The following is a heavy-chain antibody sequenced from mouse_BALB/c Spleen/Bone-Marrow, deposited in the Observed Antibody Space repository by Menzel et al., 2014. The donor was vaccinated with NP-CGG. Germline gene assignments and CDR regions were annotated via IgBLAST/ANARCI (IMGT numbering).Heavy chain of an antibody. D-gene: IGHD1-1*01. Sequence: VQLQQPGAELVKPGASVKLSCTASGFNIKDTYMHWVKQRPEQGLEWIGRIDPANGNTKYDPKFQGKATITADTSSNTAYLQLSSLTSEDTAVYYCANYYYGSSYGFACWGQGTLVTVSA. J-gene: IGHJ3*01. CDR1: GFNIKDTY. V-gene: IGHV14-3*02. CDR2: IDPANGNT. CDR3: ANYYYGSSYGFAC.